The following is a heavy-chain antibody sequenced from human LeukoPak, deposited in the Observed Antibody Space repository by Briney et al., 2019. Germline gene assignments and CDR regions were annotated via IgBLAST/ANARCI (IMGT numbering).Heavy chain of an antibody. CDR3: ATSTGGYSDLYFHY. V-gene: IGHV1-18*01. Sequence: GASVKVSCKASGYTFTAYGISWVRQAPGQGLEWMGWISGYNGDTKYAQRFEGRATMTTDTSTTTAFMDLRSLRSDDTAVYFCATSTGGYSDLYFHYWGQGTLVSVSS. J-gene: IGHJ4*02. CDR2: ISGYNGDT. D-gene: IGHD3-22*01. CDR1: GYTFTAYG.